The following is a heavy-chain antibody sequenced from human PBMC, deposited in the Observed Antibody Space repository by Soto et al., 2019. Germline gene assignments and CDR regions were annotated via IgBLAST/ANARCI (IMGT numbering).Heavy chain of an antibody. CDR1: GFTFSNYW. J-gene: IGHJ5*02. V-gene: IGHV3-7*01. CDR3: ARDWFDA. CDR2: MKKDGSQK. Sequence: GGSLRLSCVASGFTFSNYWMSWVRQAPGKWLEWVANMKKDGSQKYYVDSVKGRFTISRDNARNSLYLQMNSLRVEDTAVYYCARDWFDAWGQGXLLTVYS.